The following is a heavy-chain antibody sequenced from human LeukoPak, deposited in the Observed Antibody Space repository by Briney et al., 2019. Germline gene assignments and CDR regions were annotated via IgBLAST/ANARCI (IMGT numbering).Heavy chain of an antibody. CDR1: GFTFSNYD. V-gene: IGHV3-11*01. CDR3: AKGGIRYGYWFDH. D-gene: IGHD3-10*01. CDR2: ISSTGNSI. J-gene: IGHJ5*02. Sequence: NPGGSLRLSCAASGFTFSNYDMSWVRQAPGKGLEWVAYISSTGNSIFYADSVKGRFTISREHAKNSLSLQLNSLRAEDTAVYYCAKGGIRYGYWFDHWGQGTLVTVSS.